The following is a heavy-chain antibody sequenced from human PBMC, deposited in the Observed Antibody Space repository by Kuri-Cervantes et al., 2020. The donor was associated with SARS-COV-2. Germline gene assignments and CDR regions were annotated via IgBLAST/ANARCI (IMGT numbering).Heavy chain of an antibody. CDR3: ALKPAPMIEGWFDP. CDR1: GYSFTSYL. Sequence: GESLKISRKCSGYSFTSYLIGWVRQMPGKVLEWMGIIYPGDSDTRYSPSFQGQDTISADKSIRTADLQWSSLKASGTAMYYCALKPAPMIEGWFDPWGQGTLVTVSS. V-gene: IGHV5-51*01. J-gene: IGHJ5*02. CDR2: IYPGDSDT. D-gene: IGHD3-22*01.